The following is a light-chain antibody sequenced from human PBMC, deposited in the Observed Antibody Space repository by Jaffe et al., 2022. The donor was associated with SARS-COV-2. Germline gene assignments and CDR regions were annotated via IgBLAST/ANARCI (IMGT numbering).Light chain of an antibody. J-gene: IGLJ3*02. CDR3: VMYMPTRGIWV. CDR2: STN. V-gene: IGLV8-61*01. Sequence: QTVVTQEPSFSVSPGGTVTLTCALSSGSVSSDNHPTWYQQTPGQAPRTLISSTNIRSSGVPDRFSGSIFGNKAALTITGAQADDESDYHCVMYMPTRGIWVFGGGTKLTVL. CDR1: SGSVSSDNH.